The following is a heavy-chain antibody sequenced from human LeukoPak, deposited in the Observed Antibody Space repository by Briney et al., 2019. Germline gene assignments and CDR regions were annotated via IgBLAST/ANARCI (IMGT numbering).Heavy chain of an antibody. V-gene: IGHV3-23*01. J-gene: IGHJ4*02. CDR1: GFMFTDHA. CDR2: ISGSGTTT. D-gene: IGHD3-10*01. Sequence: GGSLRLSCAASGFMFTDHALSWVRQAPGKGLEWVSSISGSGTTTYYAESVRGRFTISRDNTKNTVYLQMNSLRADDTALYYCARVLTLWFGALDYWGQGRMVSV. CDR3: ARVLTLWFGALDY.